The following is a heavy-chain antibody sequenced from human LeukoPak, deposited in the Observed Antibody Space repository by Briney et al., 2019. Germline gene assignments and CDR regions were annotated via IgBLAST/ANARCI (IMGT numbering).Heavy chain of an antibody. CDR1: GGSFSGYY. CDR2: INHSGST. J-gene: IGHJ6*02. Sequence: SETLSLTCAVYGGSFSGYYWSWIRQPPGKGLEWIGEINHSGSTNYNPSLKSRVTISVDTSKNQFSLKLSSVTAADTAVYYCARRFVVVVAAGNGMDVWGQGTTVTVSS. CDR3: ARRFVVVVAAGNGMDV. V-gene: IGHV4-34*01. D-gene: IGHD2-15*01.